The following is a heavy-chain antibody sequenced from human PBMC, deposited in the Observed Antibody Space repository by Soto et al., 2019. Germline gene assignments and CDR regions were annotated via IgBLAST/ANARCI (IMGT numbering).Heavy chain of an antibody. CDR3: ARDNVLLEWLAFDI. D-gene: IGHD3-10*01. Sequence: GGSLRLSCAASGFTVSSYRMNWVRQAPGKGLEWVSYISSSSSTIYYADSVKGRFTISRDNAKNSLYLQMNSLRDEDTAVYYCARDNVLLEWLAFDIWGQGTIVTVSS. J-gene: IGHJ3*02. CDR2: ISSSSSTI. CDR1: GFTVSSYR. V-gene: IGHV3-48*02.